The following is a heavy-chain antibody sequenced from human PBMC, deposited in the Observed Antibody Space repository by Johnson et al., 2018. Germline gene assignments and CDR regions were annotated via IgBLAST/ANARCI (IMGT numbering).Heavy chain of an antibody. Sequence: VQLVESGGGLVRXGGSLRLSCAASGFTFTTYWMNWVRQAPGKGLEWVASIKEDGSTKYYVESVNGRFTISRDNAKNSLYLQLNSLRAEETAVYYCTRPEGLYSSNSDQYFQHWGQGTLVIVSS. J-gene: IGHJ1*01. V-gene: IGHV3-7*01. CDR3: TRPEGLYSSNSDQYFQH. CDR1: GFTFTTYW. CDR2: IKEDGSTK. D-gene: IGHD6-13*01.